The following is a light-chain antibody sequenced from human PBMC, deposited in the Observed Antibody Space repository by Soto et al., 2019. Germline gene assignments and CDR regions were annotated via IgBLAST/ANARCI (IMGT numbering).Light chain of an antibody. CDR2: DAS. Sequence: EIVLTQSPATLSLSPGERATLSCRASQSVSSYLAWYQQKPGQAPRLLIYDASNRATGIPARFSGSGSGTDFTLTISRLEPEDEAVYYCQQYGSAPPSLGQGTRLEIK. CDR3: QQYGSAPPS. J-gene: IGKJ5*01. V-gene: IGKV3-11*01. CDR1: QSVSSY.